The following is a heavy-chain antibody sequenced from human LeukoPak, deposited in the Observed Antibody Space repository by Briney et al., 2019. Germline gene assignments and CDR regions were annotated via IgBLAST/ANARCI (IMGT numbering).Heavy chain of an antibody. D-gene: IGHD6-19*01. Sequence: GGSLRLSCAASGFTFSDYTMNWVRQAPGKGLEWVSSIGSVTTYIYYADSVKGRFTISRDNAKNSLSLQMNSLRAEDTAVYYCARAIAVAGPYYFDYWGQGTLVTVST. CDR3: ARAIAVAGPYYFDY. CDR2: IGSVTTYI. CDR1: GFTFSDYT. J-gene: IGHJ4*02. V-gene: IGHV3-21*01.